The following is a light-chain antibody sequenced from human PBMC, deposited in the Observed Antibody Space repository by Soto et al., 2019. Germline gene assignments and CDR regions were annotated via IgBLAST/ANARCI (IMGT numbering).Light chain of an antibody. CDR3: QQYGSSRWT. CDR2: GAS. V-gene: IGKV3-20*01. J-gene: IGKJ1*01. CDR1: QSVSSSY. Sequence: EIVLTQSPGTLFLSTGERATISCRAIQSVSSSYLAWYQQKPGQAPRLLIYGASSRATGIPDRFSGSGSGTDFTLTISRLEPEDFAVYYCQQYGSSRWTFGQGTKVDIK.